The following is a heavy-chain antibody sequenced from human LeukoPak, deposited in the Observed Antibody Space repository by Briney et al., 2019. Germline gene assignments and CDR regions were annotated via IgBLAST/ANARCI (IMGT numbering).Heavy chain of an antibody. D-gene: IGHD2-8*01. CDR3: ARPGFCANGVCQRDAFDI. CDR1: GFTFSGYS. CDR2: ISSGSSNI. J-gene: IGHJ3*02. Sequence: PGGSLRLSCAASGFTFSGYSMNWVRQAPGKGLEWVSYISSGSSNINYGDSVKGRFTISRDNAKNSLYLQMNSLRAEDTAVYYCARPGFCANGVCQRDAFDIWGQGTMVTVSS. V-gene: IGHV3-48*04.